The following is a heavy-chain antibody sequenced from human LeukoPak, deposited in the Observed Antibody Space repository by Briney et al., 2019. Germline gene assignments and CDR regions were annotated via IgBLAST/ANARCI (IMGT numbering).Heavy chain of an antibody. V-gene: IGHV4-61*02. D-gene: IGHD6-13*01. J-gene: IGHJ4*02. Sequence: SETLSLTCTVSGDSISSGDYYWSWLRQPAGKGLEWIGRISGSGSTDYNASLKSRVTMSVDTSKNQLSLKVISVTAADTAVYYCARGVIAAGGNAFDYWGQGTLVTVSS. CDR3: ARGVIAAGGNAFDY. CDR2: ISGSGST. CDR1: GDSISSGDYY.